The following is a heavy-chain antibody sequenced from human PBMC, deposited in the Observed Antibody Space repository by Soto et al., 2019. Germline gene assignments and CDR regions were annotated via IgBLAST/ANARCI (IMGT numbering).Heavy chain of an antibody. CDR3: ARDSSSGWYVWFDP. Sequence: GSLRLSCAASGFTFSSYWMSWVRQAPGKGLEWVANIKQDGSEKYYVDSVKGRFTISRDNAKNSLYLQMNSLRAEDTAVYYCARDSSSGWYVWFDPWGQGTLVTVSS. CDR2: IKQDGSEK. V-gene: IGHV3-7*03. CDR1: GFTFSSYW. D-gene: IGHD6-19*01. J-gene: IGHJ5*02.